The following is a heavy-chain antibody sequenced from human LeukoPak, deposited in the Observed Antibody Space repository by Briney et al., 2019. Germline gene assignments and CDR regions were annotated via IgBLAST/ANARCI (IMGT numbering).Heavy chain of an antibody. CDR1: GYTFTSYG. CDR3: ARDHRQWPAYYYYGMDV. D-gene: IGHD6-19*01. V-gene: IGHV1-18*01. Sequence: ASVKVSCKASGYTFTSYGISWVRQAPGQGLEWMGWISAYNGNTNYAQKLQGRVTMTTDTSTSTAYMELRSLRSDDTAVYYCARDHRQWPAYYYYGMDVWGQGTTVTVSS. CDR2: ISAYNGNT. J-gene: IGHJ6*02.